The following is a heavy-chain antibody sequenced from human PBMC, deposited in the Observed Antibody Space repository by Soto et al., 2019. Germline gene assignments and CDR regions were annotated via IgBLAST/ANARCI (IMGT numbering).Heavy chain of an antibody. CDR1: GFTFSGSA. CDR3: TIRPAAAGIYVMDF. Sequence: PGGSLRLSCAASGFTFSGSAMHWVRQASGKGLEWVGRIRSKANSYATAYAASVKGRFTISRDDSKNTAYLQMNSLRTEDTAVYYCTIRPAAAGIYVMDFCGQGSTVTVSS. V-gene: IGHV3-73*01. CDR2: IRSKANSYAT. J-gene: IGHJ6*02. D-gene: IGHD6-13*01.